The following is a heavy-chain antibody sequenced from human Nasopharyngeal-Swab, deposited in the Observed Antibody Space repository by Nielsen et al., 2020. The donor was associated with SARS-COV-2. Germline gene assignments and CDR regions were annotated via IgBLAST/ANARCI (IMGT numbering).Heavy chain of an antibody. D-gene: IGHD3-22*01. V-gene: IGHV1-69*13. CDR1: GGTFISYA. Sequence: SVKVSCKASGGTFISYAISWVRQAPGQGLEWMGGIIPIFGTANYAQKFQGRVTITSDESTSTAYMELSSLRSEDTAVYYCASSYDSSGYGWFDPWGQGTLVTVSS. CDR2: IIPIFGTA. CDR3: ASSYDSSGYGWFDP. J-gene: IGHJ5*02.